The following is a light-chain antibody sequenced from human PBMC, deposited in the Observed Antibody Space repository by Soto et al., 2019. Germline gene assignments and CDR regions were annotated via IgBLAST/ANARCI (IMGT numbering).Light chain of an antibody. V-gene: IGLV2-14*01. Sequence: QSVLTQPASVSGSPGQSIAISCTGTSSDVGGYNYVSWYQQHPGKAPKLIIYDVSNRPSGISNRFSGSKSGNTASLTISGLQAEDEADYYCTSYTSSITYVFGTGTKDTVL. J-gene: IGLJ1*01. CDR2: DVS. CDR1: SSDVGGYNY. CDR3: TSYTSSITYV.